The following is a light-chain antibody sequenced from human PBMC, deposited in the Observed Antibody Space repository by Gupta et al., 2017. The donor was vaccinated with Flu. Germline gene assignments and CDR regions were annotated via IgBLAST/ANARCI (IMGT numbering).Light chain of an antibody. J-gene: IGKJ3*01. CDR3: QQTDDAPFT. V-gene: IGKV1-39*01. CDR1: QSISTY. Sequence: DIQMTQSPSSLSASVGDRVTITCRASQSISTYLSWYQHKPGKAPNLLIYAASSLQSGVTSRFSGSGSGTDFTLTISSLQPEDFATYYCQQTDDAPFTFGPGTRVGIK. CDR2: AAS.